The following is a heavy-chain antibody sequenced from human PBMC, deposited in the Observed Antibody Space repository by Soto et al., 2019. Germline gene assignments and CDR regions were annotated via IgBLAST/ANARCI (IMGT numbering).Heavy chain of an antibody. CDR3: ARNGYSSSWYPDY. CDR1: GYRFTSFW. J-gene: IGHJ4*02. V-gene: IGHV5-51*01. D-gene: IGHD6-13*01. CDR2: IYPGDSDA. Sequence: GESLKISCKGSGYRFTSFWIGWVRQMPGKGLEWMGIIYPGDSDARYSPSFQGQVTISADESINTAYLQWSSLKASDTAMYFCARNGYSSSWYPDYWGQGTQVTVSS.